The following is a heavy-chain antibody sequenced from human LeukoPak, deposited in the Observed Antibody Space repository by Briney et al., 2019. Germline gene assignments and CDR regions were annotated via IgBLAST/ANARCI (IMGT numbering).Heavy chain of an antibody. CDR3: ASRYYVDF. D-gene: IGHD3-10*01. V-gene: IGHV3-74*01. CDR2: ISSDGSSA. J-gene: IGHJ4*02. Sequence: GGSLRLSCAASGFTFSTYWMHGVRQGPGGGRVWVSRISSDGSSATYADSVKGRFTISRDNAKNTLYLQMNSLSAEDTAVYYCASRYYVDFWGQGTLVTVSS. CDR1: GFTFSTYW.